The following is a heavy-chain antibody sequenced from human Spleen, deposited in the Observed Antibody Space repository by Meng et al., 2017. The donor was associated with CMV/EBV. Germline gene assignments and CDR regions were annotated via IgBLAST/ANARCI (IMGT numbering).Heavy chain of an antibody. D-gene: IGHD6-6*01. Sequence: SCAASGFNFSSYGMSWVRQAPGQEMEWVSTISGNGGSSYYADAVKGRFTISRDNPRNTLYLQMNSLRAEDTAIYYCAKYMAARPYFDCWGQGTLVTVSS. J-gene: IGHJ4*02. CDR2: ISGNGGSS. CDR3: AKYMAARPYFDC. CDR1: GFNFSSYG. V-gene: IGHV3-23*01.